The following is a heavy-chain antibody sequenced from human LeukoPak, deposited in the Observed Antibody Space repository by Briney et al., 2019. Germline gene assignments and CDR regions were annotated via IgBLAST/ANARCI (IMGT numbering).Heavy chain of an antibody. J-gene: IGHJ6*02. V-gene: IGHV3-48*03. CDR3: ARGVVVPAAMGGYYYYYGMDV. D-gene: IGHD2-2*01. Sequence: PGGSLRLSCAASGFTFSSYEMNWVRQAPGKGLEWVSYISSSGSTIYYADSVKGRFTISRDNAKNSLYLQINSLRAEDTAVYYCARGVVVPAAMGGYYYYYGMDVWGQGTTVTVSS. CDR2: ISSSGSTI. CDR1: GFTFSSYE.